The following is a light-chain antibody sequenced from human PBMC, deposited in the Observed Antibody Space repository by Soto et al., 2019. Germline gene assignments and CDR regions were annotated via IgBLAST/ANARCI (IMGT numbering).Light chain of an antibody. J-gene: IGKJ2*01. CDR1: QSISSY. CDR3: QQFHSLSYT. V-gene: IGKV3-20*01. Sequence: EIVLTQSPGTLSLSPGERATLSCRASQSISSYLAWYQQKPGQAPRLLIYGASSRATAIPDRFSGSGSATDFTLTISRLEPEDFAVYYCQQFHSLSYTFGQGTKLEIK. CDR2: GAS.